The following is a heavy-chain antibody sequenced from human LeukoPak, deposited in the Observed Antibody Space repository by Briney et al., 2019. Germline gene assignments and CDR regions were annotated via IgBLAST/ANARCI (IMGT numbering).Heavy chain of an antibody. CDR3: ARGRNAWGIAAGVNWFDP. Sequence: PSETLSLTCAVYGGSFSGYYWSWIRQPPGKGLEWIGEINHSGSTNYNPSLKSRVTISVDTSKNQFSLKLSSVTAADTAVYYCARGRNAWGIAAGVNWFDPWGQGTLVTVSS. CDR1: GGSFSGYY. D-gene: IGHD6-25*01. CDR2: INHSGST. V-gene: IGHV4-34*01. J-gene: IGHJ5*02.